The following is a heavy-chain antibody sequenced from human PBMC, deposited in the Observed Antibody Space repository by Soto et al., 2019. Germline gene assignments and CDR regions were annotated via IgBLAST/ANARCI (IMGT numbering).Heavy chain of an antibody. CDR3: AGDSGWPILNFDN. Sequence: LRLSCAASDFDFSSYGIHWVRQAPGKGLEWVAASSYDGRETFYADSAKGRFTVSKEMSKNTAFLQMNALRHEDTAVYFCAGDSGWPILNFDNWGQGTPVTVSS. J-gene: IGHJ4*02. CDR1: DFDFSSYG. V-gene: IGHV3-30*03. D-gene: IGHD3-10*01. CDR2: SSYDGRET.